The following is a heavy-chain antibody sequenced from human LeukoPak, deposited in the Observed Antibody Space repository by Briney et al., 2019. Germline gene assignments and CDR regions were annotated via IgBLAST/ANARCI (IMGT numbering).Heavy chain of an antibody. J-gene: IGHJ4*02. CDR1: GFTFSSYA. CDR3: AKIYFDWLFAY. D-gene: IGHD3-9*01. CDR2: ISGSGGST. V-gene: IGHV3-23*01. Sequence: GGSLRLSCAASGFTFSSYAMSWVRQAPGKGLEWVSAISGSGGSTYYADSVKGRFTISRDNSKNTLYLQMNSLRAKDTAVYYCAKIYFDWLFAYWGQGTLVTVSS.